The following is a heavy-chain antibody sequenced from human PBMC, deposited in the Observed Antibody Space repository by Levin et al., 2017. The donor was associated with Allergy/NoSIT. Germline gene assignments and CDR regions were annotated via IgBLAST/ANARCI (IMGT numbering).Heavy chain of an antibody. CDR3: ARAPQLELDY. Sequence: GESLKISCAASGFTFSDYYMSWIRQAPGKGLEWVSYISSSGSTIYYADSVKGRFTISRDNAKNSLYLQMNSLRAEDTAVYYCARAPQLELDYWGQGTLVTVSS. V-gene: IGHV3-11*01. D-gene: IGHD1-7*01. CDR1: GFTFSDYY. CDR2: ISSSGSTI. J-gene: IGHJ4*02.